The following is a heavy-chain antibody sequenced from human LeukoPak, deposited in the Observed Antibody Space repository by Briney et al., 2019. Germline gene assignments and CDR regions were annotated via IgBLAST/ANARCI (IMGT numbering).Heavy chain of an antibody. V-gene: IGHV3-21*01. Sequence: PGGSLRLSCAASGFTFSSYSMNWVRQAPGKGLEWVSSISTSSSYIYYADSLKGRFTISRDNAKNSLYLQMNSLRAEDTAVYYCATGHHDILTGYSMFYFDYWGQGTLVTASS. CDR2: ISTSSSYI. J-gene: IGHJ4*02. CDR1: GFTFSSYS. D-gene: IGHD3-9*01. CDR3: ATGHHDILTGYSMFYFDY.